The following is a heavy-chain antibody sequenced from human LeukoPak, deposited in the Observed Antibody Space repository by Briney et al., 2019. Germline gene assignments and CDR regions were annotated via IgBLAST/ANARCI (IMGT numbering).Heavy chain of an antibody. CDR1: GFTFSSNW. D-gene: IGHD2-8*01. J-gene: IGHJ5*02. Sequence: GGSLRLSCAASGFTFSSNWMSWVRQAPGKGLEWVANIKQDGSEKYYVDSVKGRFTISRDNAKSSLYLQMNSLRAEDTAVYYCARDRGFGGYCTNGVCYAYNWFDPWGQGTLVTVSS. CDR3: ARDRGFGGYCTNGVCYAYNWFDP. V-gene: IGHV3-7*03. CDR2: IKQDGSEK.